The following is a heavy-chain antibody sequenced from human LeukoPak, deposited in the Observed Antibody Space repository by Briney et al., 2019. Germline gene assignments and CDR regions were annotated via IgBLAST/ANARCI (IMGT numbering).Heavy chain of an antibody. Sequence: ASVKVSCKASGYTFTDYFMQWVRQAPGQRLEWMGWINPNSGGTSYAQKFQGRVTMTRDTSISTAYMELSRLRSDDTAVYYCARPIPGPLSVWAFDIWGQGTMVTVSS. D-gene: IGHD1-14*01. CDR2: INPNSGGT. CDR1: GYTFTDYF. J-gene: IGHJ3*02. CDR3: ARPIPGPLSVWAFDI. V-gene: IGHV1-2*02.